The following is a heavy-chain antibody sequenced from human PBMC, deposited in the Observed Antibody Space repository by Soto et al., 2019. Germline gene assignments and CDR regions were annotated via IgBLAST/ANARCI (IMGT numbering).Heavy chain of an antibody. CDR3: ARGLYCSSTSCYTEYNWFDP. V-gene: IGHV1-18*04. CDR2: ISAYNGNT. J-gene: IGHJ5*02. Sequence: AASVKVSCKASGYTFTSYGISWVRQAPGQGLEWMGWISAYNGNTNYAQKLQGRVTMTTDTSTSTAYMELRSLRSDDTAVYYCARGLYCSSTSCYTEYNWFDPWGQGTLVTVSS. D-gene: IGHD2-2*02. CDR1: GYTFTSYG.